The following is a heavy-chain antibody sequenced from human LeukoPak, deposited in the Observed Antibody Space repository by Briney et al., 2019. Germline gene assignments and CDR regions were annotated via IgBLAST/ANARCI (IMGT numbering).Heavy chain of an antibody. J-gene: IGHJ4*02. Sequence: PGGSLRLSCAASGFTISSYWMHWVRQAPGKGLVWVSRINSDGSSTTYADSVKGRFTISRDNAKNTLYLQMNSLRADDTAVYYCAKGGTTVVDYWGQGTLVTVSS. D-gene: IGHD4-23*01. CDR2: INSDGSST. CDR3: AKGGTTVVDY. V-gene: IGHV3-74*03. CDR1: GFTISSYW.